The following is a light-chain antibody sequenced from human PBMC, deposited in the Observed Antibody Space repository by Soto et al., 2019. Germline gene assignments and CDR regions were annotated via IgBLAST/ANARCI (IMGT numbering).Light chain of an antibody. CDR1: QSVSIL. CDR2: GAT. J-gene: IGKJ1*01. Sequence: EIVITQSPATLSVSPGERATLSCRASQSVSILLAWYQQKPGQAPRPLIHGATTRETGIPARFSGSGAGTEFTRPISSLQSEDFEVDYCQQYNNWPRTFGQGTKVDIK. CDR3: QQYNNWPRT. V-gene: IGKV3-15*01.